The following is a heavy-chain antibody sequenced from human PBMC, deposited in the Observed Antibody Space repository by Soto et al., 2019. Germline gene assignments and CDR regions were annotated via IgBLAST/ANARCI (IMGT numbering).Heavy chain of an antibody. CDR3: ARGGGARQQRQQKSYYYYYHGMDV. J-gene: IGHJ6*01. CDR1: GGWFRGYY. Sequence: SDTLSLTCAVYGGWFRGYYWSWMCQPPGKGLEWIGEINHSGSTNYNPSLKSRVTISVDTSKNQFSLKLSSVTAADTAVYYCARGGGARQQRQQKSYYYYYHGMDVWGQGTTVTVSS. CDR2: INHSGST. D-gene: IGHD6-13*01. V-gene: IGHV4-34*01.